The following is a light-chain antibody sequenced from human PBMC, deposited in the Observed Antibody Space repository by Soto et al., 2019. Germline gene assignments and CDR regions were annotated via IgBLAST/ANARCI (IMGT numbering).Light chain of an antibody. Sequence: EIVLTQSPGTLSLSPGERATLSCRASQSVSSSYLAWYQQKPGQAPRLLIYGASSRATGIPDKFSGSGSGTDFTLTISRLEPEDWAVYYCQQYGSSPRTFGQETKLQIK. J-gene: IGKJ2*02. CDR3: QQYGSSPRT. CDR1: QSVSSSY. CDR2: GAS. V-gene: IGKV3-20*01.